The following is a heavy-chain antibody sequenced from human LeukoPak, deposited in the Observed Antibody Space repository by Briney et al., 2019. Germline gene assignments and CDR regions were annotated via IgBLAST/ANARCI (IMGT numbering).Heavy chain of an antibody. CDR3: ARDKVYDDSFFDY. CDR2: IKQDGSET. CDR1: GFTFSSYW. J-gene: IGHJ4*02. Sequence: GGSLRLSCAASGFTFSSYWMSWVRQAPGKGLEWVANIKQDGSETYYVDSVKGRFTISRDNAKNSLYLQMNSLRAEDAAVYYCARDKVYDDSFFDYWGQGTLVTVSS. V-gene: IGHV3-7*04. D-gene: IGHD5/OR15-5a*01.